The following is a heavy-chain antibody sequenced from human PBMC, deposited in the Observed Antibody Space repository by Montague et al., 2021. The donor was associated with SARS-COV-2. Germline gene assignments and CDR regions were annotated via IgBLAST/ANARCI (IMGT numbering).Heavy chain of an antibody. CDR1: EFTVSSHY. V-gene: IGHV3-66*01. D-gene: IGHD1-14*01. Sequence: SLRLSCAASEFTVSSHYMSWVRQAPGKGLEWVSVIYSDDSTNYADSVKGRLTISRDNSKNTLHLQMNSLRAEDTAVYYCAARTDYYYGLDVWGQGTTVTVSS. CDR2: IYSDDST. CDR3: AARTDYYYGLDV. J-gene: IGHJ6*02.